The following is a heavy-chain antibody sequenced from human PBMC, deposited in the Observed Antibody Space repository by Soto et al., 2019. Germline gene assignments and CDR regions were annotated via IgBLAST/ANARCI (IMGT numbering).Heavy chain of an antibody. V-gene: IGHV3-33*01. CDR3: AREEYGENVSYFDY. CDR2: IWYDGSNK. J-gene: IGHJ4*02. CDR1: GFTFSSYG. D-gene: IGHD4-17*01. Sequence: GGSLRLSCAASGFTFSSYGMHWVRQAPGKGLEWVAVIWYDGSNKYYADSVKGRFTISRDNSKNTLYLQMNSLRAEDTAVYYCAREEYGENVSYFDYWGQGTLVTVSS.